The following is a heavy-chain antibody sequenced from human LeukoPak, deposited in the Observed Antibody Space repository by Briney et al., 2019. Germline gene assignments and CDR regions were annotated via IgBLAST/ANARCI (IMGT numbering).Heavy chain of an antibody. J-gene: IGHJ4*02. D-gene: IGHD5-18*01. CDR2: IYYSGST. Sequence: SETLPLTCTVSGGSISSSGYSWGWIRQPPGKGLEWIGSIYYSGSTYYNPSLKSRVTISVDTSKNQFSLKLSSVTAADTAVYYCARAAMVLYYFDYWGQGTLVTVSS. V-gene: IGHV4-39*01. CDR1: GGSISSSGYS. CDR3: ARAAMVLYYFDY.